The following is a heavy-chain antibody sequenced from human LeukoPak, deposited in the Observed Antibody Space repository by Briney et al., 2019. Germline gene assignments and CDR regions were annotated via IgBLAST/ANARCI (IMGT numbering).Heavy chain of an antibody. V-gene: IGHV1-2*02. CDR3: ARPGATTGDSSGWYSY. Sequence: GASVKVSCKASGYTFTGYYMHWVRQAPGQGLEWMGWINPNSGGTNYAQKFQGRVTMTRDTSISTAYMELSRLRSDDTAVYYCARPGATTGDSSGWYSYWGQGTLVTVSS. D-gene: IGHD6-19*01. CDR2: INPNSGGT. CDR1: GYTFTGYY. J-gene: IGHJ4*02.